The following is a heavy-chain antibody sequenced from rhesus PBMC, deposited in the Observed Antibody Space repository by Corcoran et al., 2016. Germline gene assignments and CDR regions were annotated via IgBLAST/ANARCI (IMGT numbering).Heavy chain of an antibody. CDR1: GFTFSSYG. V-gene: IGHV3S5*01. CDR3: AKDTPLYYYSGSYPFDY. J-gene: IGHJ4*01. CDR2: INSGGGCT. Sequence: EVQLVETGGGLVQPGGSLKLSCAASGFTFSSYGMSWVRQAPGKGLVWVSAINSGGGCTYYADSVNGRFTSSRDNSKNTLSLKMNSLRAEDTAVDYCAKDTPLYYYSGSYPFDYWGQRVLVTVSS. D-gene: IGHD3-16*01.